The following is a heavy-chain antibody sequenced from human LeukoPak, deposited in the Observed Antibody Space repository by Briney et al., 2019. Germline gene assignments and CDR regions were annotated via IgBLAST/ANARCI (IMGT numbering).Heavy chain of an antibody. J-gene: IGHJ5*02. CDR3: VRGQTSLDNWFDP. V-gene: IGHV3-48*01. Sequence: GGSLRLSCAASEFTFSSYSMNWVRQAPGKGLEWVSYITNSGNSKSYADSVKGRFTISRDNAKNSLSLQMTSLRADDTAVYYCVRGQTSLDNWFDPWGQGTLVIVSS. CDR1: EFTFSSYS. CDR2: ITNSGNSK.